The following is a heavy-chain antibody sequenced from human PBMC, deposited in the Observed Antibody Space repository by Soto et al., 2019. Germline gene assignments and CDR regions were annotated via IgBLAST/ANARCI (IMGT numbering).Heavy chain of an antibody. CDR1: GFTFSSYS. Sequence: GGSLRLSCAASGFTFSSYSMNWVRQAPGKGLEWVSSISSSSSYIYYADSVKGRFTISRDNAKNSLYLQMNSLRAEDTAVYYCARAQTSGWYVSNWGQGTLVTVSS. V-gene: IGHV3-21*01. D-gene: IGHD6-19*01. J-gene: IGHJ4*02. CDR2: ISSSSSYI. CDR3: ARAQTSGWYVSN.